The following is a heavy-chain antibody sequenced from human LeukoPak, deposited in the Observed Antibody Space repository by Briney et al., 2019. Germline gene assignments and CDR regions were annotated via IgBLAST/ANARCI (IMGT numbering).Heavy chain of an antibody. CDR3: ATRGTSATKYFAD. D-gene: IGHD1-1*01. CDR1: GFTFSSFV. CDR2: FTAGGCNT. J-gene: IGHJ4*02. Sequence: GGSLRLSCGASGFTFSSFVMSWVRQTPGKGLDWVASFTAGGCNTYYADSVKGRFTISRDNSKNTLHLQMNSLRAEDTAVYYCATRGTSATKYFADWGQGTLDSVSS. V-gene: IGHV3-23*01.